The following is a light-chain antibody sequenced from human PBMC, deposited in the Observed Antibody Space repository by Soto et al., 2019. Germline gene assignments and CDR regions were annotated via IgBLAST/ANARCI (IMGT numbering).Light chain of an antibody. CDR2: QDS. CDR1: KLGDKY. J-gene: IGLJ1*01. V-gene: IGLV3-1*01. Sequence: SYELTQPPSVSVSPGQTASITCSGDKLGDKYACWYQQKPGQSPVLVIYQDSKRPSGIPERFSGSNSGNTATLTISGTQAMDEADYYCQAWDSSTRYVFGTGTKVTGL. CDR3: QAWDSSTRYV.